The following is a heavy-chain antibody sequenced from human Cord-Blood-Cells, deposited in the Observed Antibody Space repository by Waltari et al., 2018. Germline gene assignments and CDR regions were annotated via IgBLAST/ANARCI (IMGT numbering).Heavy chain of an antibody. Sequence: QVQLVQSGSELKKPGASVKVSCKASGYTFTSYAMNWVRQAPGQGLEWMGWINTNTGNPTYAQGFTGRFVFSXXXXXXXXXXXISSLKAEDTAVYYCARGDYYDSSGYYYYFDYWGQGTLVTVSS. V-gene: IGHV7-4-1*02. CDR1: GYTFTSYA. D-gene: IGHD3-22*01. J-gene: IGHJ4*02. CDR3: ARGDYYDSSGYYYYFDY. CDR2: INTNTGNP.